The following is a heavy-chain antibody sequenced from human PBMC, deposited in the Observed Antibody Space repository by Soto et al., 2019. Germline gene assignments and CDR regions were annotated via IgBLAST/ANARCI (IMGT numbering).Heavy chain of an antibody. Sequence: GGSLRLSCAASGFTFDDYTMHWVRQAPGKGLEWVSLISWDGGSTYYADSVKGRFTISRDNSKNSLYLQMNSLRTEDTALYYCAKGRYSSSPVFDYWGQGTLVTVSS. CDR3: AKGRYSSSPVFDY. CDR2: ISWDGGST. CDR1: GFTFDDYT. D-gene: IGHD6-6*01. J-gene: IGHJ4*02. V-gene: IGHV3-43*01.